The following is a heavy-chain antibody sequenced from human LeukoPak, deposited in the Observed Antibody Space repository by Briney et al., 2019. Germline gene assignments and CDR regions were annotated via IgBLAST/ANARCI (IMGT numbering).Heavy chain of an antibody. J-gene: IGHJ6*03. D-gene: IGHD3-22*01. CDR3: ASYYYERTTYYYMDV. Sequence: GGSLRLSCAASGFTFSSYAMHWVRQAPGKGLEWVAVISYDGSNKYYADSVKGRFTIPRDNSKNTLYLQMNSLRAEDTAVYYCASYYYERTTYYYMDVWGKGTTVTVSS. CDR2: ISYDGSNK. V-gene: IGHV3-30*14. CDR1: GFTFSSYA.